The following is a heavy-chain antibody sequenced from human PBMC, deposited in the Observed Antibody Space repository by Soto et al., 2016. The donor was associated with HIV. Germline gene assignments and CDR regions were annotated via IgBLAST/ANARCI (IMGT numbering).Heavy chain of an antibody. V-gene: IGHV3-72*01. D-gene: IGHD5-12*01. CDR1: GFIFSDHY. Sequence: EVQLVESGGGLVQPGGSLRLSCAASGFIFSDHYMDWVRQPPGKGLEWVGRTRNKANSYTTEYAASVKGRFTISRDDSKNSLYLQMNSLKTEDTAVYYCARERDPIVTTTGILDYVGPGNPG. CDR2: TRNKANSYTT. J-gene: IGHJ4*02. CDR3: ARERDPIVTTTGILDY.